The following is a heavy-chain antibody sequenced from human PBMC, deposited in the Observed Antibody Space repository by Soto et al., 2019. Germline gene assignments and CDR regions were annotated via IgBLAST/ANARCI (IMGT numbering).Heavy chain of an antibody. CDR1: GGSVSSYY. V-gene: IGHV4-59*02. Sequence: QVQLQESGPGLVKPSETLSLTCTVSGGSVSSYYLCCIRQPPGQGLEWIGYIDYSGSTNYNPSLMSLVTISVDTSKIHFSLKRSSVTAADPAVYYVARDLPGRYDKPLHVGADFLDHLGQGPLVSVSS. CDR3: ARDLPGRYDKPLHVGADFLDH. D-gene: IGHD5-12*01. CDR2: IDYSGST. J-gene: IGHJ4*02.